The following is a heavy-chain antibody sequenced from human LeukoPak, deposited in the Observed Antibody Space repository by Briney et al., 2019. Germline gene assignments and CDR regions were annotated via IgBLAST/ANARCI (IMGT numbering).Heavy chain of an antibody. D-gene: IGHD3-22*01. Sequence: SETLSLTCTVSGGSISSYYWSWIRQPPGKGLEWIGCIYYSGSTNYNPSLKSRVTISVDTSKNQFSLKLSSVTAADTAVYYCARGVLNYYDSSGSLLGAFDIWGQGTMVTVSS. CDR1: GGSISSYY. CDR2: IYYSGST. J-gene: IGHJ3*02. CDR3: ARGVLNYYDSSGSLLGAFDI. V-gene: IGHV4-59*01.